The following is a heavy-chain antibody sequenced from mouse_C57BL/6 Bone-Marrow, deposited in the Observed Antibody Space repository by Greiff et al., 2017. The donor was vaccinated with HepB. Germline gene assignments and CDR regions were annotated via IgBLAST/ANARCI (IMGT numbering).Heavy chain of an antibody. D-gene: IGHD1-1*02. V-gene: IGHV1-43*01. Sequence: EVQLQQSGPELVKPGASVKISCKASGYSFTGYYMHWVKQSSEKSLEWIGEINPSTGGTSYNQKFKGKATLTVDKSSSKAYMQLKSLTSEDSAVYYCARIWSLYYYAMDYWGQGTSVTVSS. CDR3: ARIWSLYYYAMDY. CDR1: GYSFTGYY. CDR2: INPSTGGT. J-gene: IGHJ4*01.